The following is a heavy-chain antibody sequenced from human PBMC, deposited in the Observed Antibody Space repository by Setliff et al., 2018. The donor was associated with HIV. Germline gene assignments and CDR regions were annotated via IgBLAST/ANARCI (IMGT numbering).Heavy chain of an antibody. CDR3: ARDHPYFCSSTRRCPQFSDWSFADRGSFCCCL. Sequence: SVKVSCKASGGTFSSYGINWVRQAPGQGLEWMGGIIPMFGTANYAQKFQGRVTITADESTSTVYMELTRLRSDDTAVYYCARDHPYFCSSTRRCPQFSDWSFADRGSFCCCLW. D-gene: IGHD2-2*01. CDR2: IIPMFGTA. V-gene: IGHV1-69*13. J-gene: IGHJ2*01. CDR1: GGTFSSYG.